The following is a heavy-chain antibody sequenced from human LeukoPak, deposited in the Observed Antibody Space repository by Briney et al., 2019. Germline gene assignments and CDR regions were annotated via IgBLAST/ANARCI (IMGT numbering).Heavy chain of an antibody. V-gene: IGHV3-7*01. CDR2: IKQDGSEK. CDR1: GFTFSSYE. J-gene: IGHJ6*03. Sequence: GGSLRLSCAASGFTFSSYEMNWVRQAPGKGLEWVANIKQDGSEKYYVDSVKGRFTISRDNAKNSLYLQMNSLRAEDTAVYYCARTRQDIVVVPAAIHYYYYMDVWGKGTTVTVSS. D-gene: IGHD2-2*01. CDR3: ARTRQDIVVVPAAIHYYYYMDV.